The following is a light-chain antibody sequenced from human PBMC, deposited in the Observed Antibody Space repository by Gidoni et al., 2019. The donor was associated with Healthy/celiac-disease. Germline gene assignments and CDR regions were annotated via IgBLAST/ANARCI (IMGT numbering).Light chain of an antibody. Sequence: AIQMTQSPSSLTASVGDRVTITCRASQGIRNDLGWYQQKPGKAPKLLIYAASSLQSGVPSRFSGSGSGTDFTLTISSLQPEDFATYYCLQDYNYPLTFGGXTKVEIK. CDR2: AAS. J-gene: IGKJ4*01. CDR1: QGIRND. CDR3: LQDYNYPLT. V-gene: IGKV1-6*01.